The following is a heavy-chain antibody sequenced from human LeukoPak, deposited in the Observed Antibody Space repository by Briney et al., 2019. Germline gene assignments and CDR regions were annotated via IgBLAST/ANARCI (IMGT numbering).Heavy chain of an antibody. J-gene: IGHJ4*02. CDR1: GFTFSDYT. V-gene: IGHV3-21*01. CDR3: ARDPNVLGITPYYFDF. CDR2: ISSDSSYI. D-gene: IGHD3-10*02. Sequence: GGSLRLSCAASGFTFSDYTMTWVRQAPEKGLEWVASISSDSSYIDYADSVKGRFTISRDNAKNSLFLKTDTLRGDDTGIYYCARDPNVLGITPYYFDFWGQGTLVTVSS.